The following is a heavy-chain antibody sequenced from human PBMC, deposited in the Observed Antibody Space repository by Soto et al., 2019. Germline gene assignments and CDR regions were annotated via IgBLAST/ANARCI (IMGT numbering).Heavy chain of an antibody. V-gene: IGHV3-33*01. CDR1: GFTFSSYG. D-gene: IGHD2-21*01. Sequence: QVQLVESGGGVVQPGRSLRLSCAASGFTFSSYGMHWVRQAPGKGLEWVAVIWYDGSNKYYADSVKGRFTISRDNSKNTLYLQMNSLRAEDTAVYYCARDLWQHAFDIWGQGTMVTVSS. J-gene: IGHJ3*02. CDR2: IWYDGSNK. CDR3: ARDLWQHAFDI.